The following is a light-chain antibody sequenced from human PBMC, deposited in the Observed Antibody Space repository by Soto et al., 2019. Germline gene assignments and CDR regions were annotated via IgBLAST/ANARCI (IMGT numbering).Light chain of an antibody. CDR1: SSDVGGYNY. Sequence: QSVRIQPPSAYGSPVQPVTISCTGTSSDVGGYNYVSWYQQHPGKAPKLMIYEVTKRPSGVPDRFSGSKSGNTASLTVSGVQAEDEADNYCSSYAGGYNEVFGTGTKITVL. CDR2: EVT. CDR3: SSYAGGYNEV. V-gene: IGLV2-8*01. J-gene: IGLJ1*01.